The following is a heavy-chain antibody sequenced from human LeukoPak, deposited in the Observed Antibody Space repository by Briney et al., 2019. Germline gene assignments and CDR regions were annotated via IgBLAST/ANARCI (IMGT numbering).Heavy chain of an antibody. J-gene: IGHJ4*02. Sequence: PSETLSLTCTVSGGSISSYYWSWIRRPPGKGLEWIGYIYYSGSTNYNPSLKSRVTISVDTSKNQFSLKLSSVTAADTAVYYCARRKAAGTLLHDYWGQGTLVTVSS. CDR3: ARRKAAGTLLHDY. CDR1: GGSISSYY. D-gene: IGHD6-13*01. CDR2: IYYSGST. V-gene: IGHV4-59*08.